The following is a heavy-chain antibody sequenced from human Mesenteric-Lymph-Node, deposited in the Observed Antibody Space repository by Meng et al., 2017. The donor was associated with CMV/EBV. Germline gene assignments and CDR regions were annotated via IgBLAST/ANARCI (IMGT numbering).Heavy chain of an antibody. CDR3: ATSRRKSAYDI. V-gene: IGHV3-7*01. CDR2: INEDESRR. Sequence: GGSLRLSCVASGYIFSDYWMAWVRQGPGKGLEWVANINEDESRRYYVASVTGRFTISRDNAKNSVYVEMTSLTVEDTALYYCATSRRKSAYDIWGQGTMVTVSS. J-gene: IGHJ3*02. D-gene: IGHD3-3*01. CDR1: GYIFSDYW.